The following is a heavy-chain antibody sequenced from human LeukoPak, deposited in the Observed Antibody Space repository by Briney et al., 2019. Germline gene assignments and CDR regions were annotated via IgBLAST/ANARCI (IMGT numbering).Heavy chain of an antibody. CDR3: ASAEPQTSRDAFDI. J-gene: IGHJ3*02. CDR1: GFTVSSHY. Sequence: GGSLRLSCAASGFTVSSHYMSWVRQAPGKGLEWVSVIYSCGSTYYADSVKGRFTISRHNSKNTLYLQMNSLRSEDTAVYYCASAEPQTSRDAFDIWGQGTMVTVSS. CDR2: IYSCGST. V-gene: IGHV3-53*04. D-gene: IGHD1-14*01.